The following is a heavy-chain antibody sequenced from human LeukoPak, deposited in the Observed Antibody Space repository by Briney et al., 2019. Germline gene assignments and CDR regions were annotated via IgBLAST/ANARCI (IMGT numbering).Heavy chain of an antibody. CDR3: ARVGWFGELTRHPGGDS. Sequence: GGSLRLSCATSGFSLSNYAMLWVRQAPGEGLEWVALIVYDGSVTSYADSVKGRFTVSRDTSKNTVYLQMNSLRAEDTAVYYCARVGWFGELTRHPGGDSWGQGTLVTVSS. V-gene: IGHV3-30*04. D-gene: IGHD3-10*01. CDR1: GFSLSNYA. CDR2: IVYDGSVT. J-gene: IGHJ4*02.